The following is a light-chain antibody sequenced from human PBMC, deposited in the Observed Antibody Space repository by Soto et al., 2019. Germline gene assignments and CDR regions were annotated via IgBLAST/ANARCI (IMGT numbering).Light chain of an antibody. CDR3: QQYDSSRT. CDR1: QSVDSRF. J-gene: IGKJ1*01. CDR2: GAS. V-gene: IGKV3-20*01. Sequence: EIVLTQSPGTLSLSPGERATLSCRASQSVDSRFLAWYQQKPGQAPRLLMYGASISATGFPDRFSGSGSATDFTLSIRRLEPEDFAVYYCQQYDSSRTFGQGTKVEMK.